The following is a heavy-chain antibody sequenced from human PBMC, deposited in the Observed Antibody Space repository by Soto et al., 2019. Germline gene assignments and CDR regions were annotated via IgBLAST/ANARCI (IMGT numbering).Heavy chain of an antibody. CDR2: ISGSGGST. Sequence: LRLSCAASGFTFSSYAMSWVRQAPGKGLEWVSAISGSGGSTYYADSVKGRFTISRDNSKNTLYLQMNSLRAEDTAVYYCAKEAGRLLWFGETNPYDAFDIWGQGTMVTVSS. CDR1: GFTFSSYA. V-gene: IGHV3-23*01. J-gene: IGHJ3*02. CDR3: AKEAGRLLWFGETNPYDAFDI. D-gene: IGHD3-10*01.